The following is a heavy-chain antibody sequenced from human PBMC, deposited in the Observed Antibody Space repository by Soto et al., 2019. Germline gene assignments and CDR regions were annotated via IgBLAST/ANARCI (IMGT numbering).Heavy chain of an antibody. CDR3: TRNSDFTMVDY. V-gene: IGHV3-49*03. Sequence: GGSLRLSCTASGFTFGDYAMSWFRQAPGKGLEWVGFIRSKAYGGTTEYAASVKGRFTISRDDSKSIAYLQMNSLKTEDTAAYYCTRNSDFTMVDYWGQGTLVTVSS. D-gene: IGHD1-26*01. CDR1: GFTFGDYA. J-gene: IGHJ4*02. CDR2: IRSKAYGGTT.